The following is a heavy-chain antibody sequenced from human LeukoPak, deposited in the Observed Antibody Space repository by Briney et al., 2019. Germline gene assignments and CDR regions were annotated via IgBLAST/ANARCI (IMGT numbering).Heavy chain of an antibody. CDR3: AGRGQRYLRD. Sequence: SETLSLTCTVSGDCISADYGSWIRQPPGKGLEWIGYIYRFGNTDYNPSLMRRVTISLDTSKKQLSLNLTSVTAADTAVYYCAGRGQRYLRDWGQGTLVTVSS. J-gene: IGHJ1*01. D-gene: IGHD2-15*01. CDR2: IYRFGNT. V-gene: IGHV4-59*08. CDR1: GDCISADY.